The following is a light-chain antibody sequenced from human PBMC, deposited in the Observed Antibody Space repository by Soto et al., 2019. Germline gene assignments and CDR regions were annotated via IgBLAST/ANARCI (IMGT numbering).Light chain of an antibody. Sequence: QSVLTQPASVSGSPGQSISITCTGTSSDIGGYNYVSWYQQHPGKAPKLITYYVTNLPPGVSNRFSGSKSGNTASLTISGLQADDEADYYCVSYTIVSTLAIGGGTKVTVL. CDR3: VSYTIVSTLA. CDR2: YVT. J-gene: IGLJ2*01. V-gene: IGLV2-14*03. CDR1: SSDIGGYNY.